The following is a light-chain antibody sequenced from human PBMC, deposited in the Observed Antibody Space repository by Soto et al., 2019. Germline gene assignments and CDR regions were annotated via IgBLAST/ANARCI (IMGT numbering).Light chain of an antibody. J-gene: IGLJ1*01. Sequence: QSALTQPPSASGSPGQSVTISCTGTSSDVGAYNFVSWYQQHPGKAPKIIIYEVSKRASGVPDRFSGSKSGNTASLTVSGLQAEDEADYYCSSFTTSHTYIFGTGTKLTVL. CDR1: SSDVGAYNF. CDR3: SSFTTSHTYI. V-gene: IGLV2-8*01. CDR2: EVS.